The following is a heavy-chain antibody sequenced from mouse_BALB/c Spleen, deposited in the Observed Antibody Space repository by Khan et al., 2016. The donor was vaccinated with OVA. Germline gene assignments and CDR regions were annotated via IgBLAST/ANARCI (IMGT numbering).Heavy chain of an antibody. V-gene: IGHV9-3-1*01. J-gene: IGHJ4*01. CDR3: ARGGYSGTMDY. CDR1: GYTFTTYG. CDR2: LTTYTGEP. Sequence: QIQFVQSGPELKKPGVTVKLSCTASGYTFTTYGMNWLKRPPGKGLLWLGWLTTYTGEPTYVHAFKGRFAFSLETSASPAYLQFNNLKNEDTATDCCARGGYSGTMDYWGQGTSVTVSS. D-gene: IGHD2-14*01.